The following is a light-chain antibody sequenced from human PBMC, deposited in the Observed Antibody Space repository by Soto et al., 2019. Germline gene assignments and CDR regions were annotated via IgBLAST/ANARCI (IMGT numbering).Light chain of an antibody. V-gene: IGKV3-15*01. CDR1: QNVYNN. CDR3: QQYNKWSRIT. CDR2: DAS. J-gene: IGKJ5*01. Sequence: SPATPSASPRQRAILSCRARQNVYNNLAWYQQNPGQAPRLLIFDASTRATGIPARFSGSGSGTEFTLTISGLQSENLAIYYGQQYNKWSRITFGQGTRLEI.